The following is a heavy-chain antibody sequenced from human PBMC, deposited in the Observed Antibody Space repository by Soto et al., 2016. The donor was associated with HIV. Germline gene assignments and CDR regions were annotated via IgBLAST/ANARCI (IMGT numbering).Heavy chain of an antibody. CDR1: GYTFTGYY. D-gene: IGHD5-12*01. V-gene: IGHV1-2*02. CDR3: ARAPSGYDWVDN. Sequence: QVQLVQAGAEVKKPGASVKVSCKASGYTFTGYYMYWVRQAPGQGLEWMGWINPNSGGTNYAQNFQGRVIMNRDMSISTAYMELSRLRSDDTAVYYCARAPSGYDWVDNWGQGNPGHRLL. CDR2: INPNSGGT. J-gene: IGHJ4*02.